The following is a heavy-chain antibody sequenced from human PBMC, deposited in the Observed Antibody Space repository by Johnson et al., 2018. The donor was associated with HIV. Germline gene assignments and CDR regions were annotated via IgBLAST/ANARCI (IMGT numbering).Heavy chain of an antibody. Sequence: VQLVESGGGLVQPGGSLRLSCAASGFTFSSYAMSWVRQAPGKGLEWVSVIYSGGSTSYADSVTGRFTISSDISKNTLYLQMNSLRAEDTAVYYCAREGATIEGRSTFDIWGQGTMVTVSS. CDR1: GFTFSSYA. V-gene: IGHV3-66*01. D-gene: IGHD5-24*01. J-gene: IGHJ3*02. CDR3: AREGATIEGRSTFDI. CDR2: IYSGGST.